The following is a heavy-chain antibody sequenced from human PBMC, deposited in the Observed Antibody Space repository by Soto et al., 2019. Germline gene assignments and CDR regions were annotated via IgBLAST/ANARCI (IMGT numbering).Heavy chain of an antibody. CDR2: IYYSGST. Sequence: PSETLSLTCTVSGGSVSSGSHYWSWIRQPPGKGLEWIGNIYYSGSTKYNPSLKSRVTISVDRSRNYFSLNLRSVTTADTALYHCASDTAYYFWSGYVEFDPGGQGTLVAVSS. CDR1: GGSVSSGSHY. D-gene: IGHD3-3*01. J-gene: IGHJ5*02. V-gene: IGHV4-61*03. CDR3: ASDTAYYFWSGYVEFDP.